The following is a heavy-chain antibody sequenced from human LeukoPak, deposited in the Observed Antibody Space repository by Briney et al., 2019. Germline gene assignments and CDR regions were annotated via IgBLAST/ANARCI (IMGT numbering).Heavy chain of an antibody. CDR3: AGMRITTPTVRTLDY. CDR1: GGSMSTYY. D-gene: IGHD1-14*01. V-gene: IGHV4-59*01. CDR2: IYYTGST. J-gene: IGHJ4*02. Sequence: PSETLSLTCTVSGGSMSTYYWTWIREPPGKGLEWIGFIYYTGSTNYNPSLKSRVTISVDTSKNQFSLKLSSVTAADTAVYYCAGMRITTPTVRTLDYWGQGTLVTVSS.